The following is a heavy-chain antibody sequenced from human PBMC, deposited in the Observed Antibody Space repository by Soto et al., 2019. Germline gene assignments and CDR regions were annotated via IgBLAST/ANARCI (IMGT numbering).Heavy chain of an antibody. CDR2: ISSSSNVI. D-gene: IGHD5-12*01. Sequence: QPGGSLRLSCVASGFTFSSYSMNWVRQAPGQGLERVSYISSSSNVIYYADSVKGRFTISRDNAKNSLYLQMNSLRDEDTAVYYCATSVGASGYEFYWGQGTLVTVSS. CDR3: ATSVGASGYEFY. J-gene: IGHJ4*02. CDR1: GFTFSSYS. V-gene: IGHV3-48*02.